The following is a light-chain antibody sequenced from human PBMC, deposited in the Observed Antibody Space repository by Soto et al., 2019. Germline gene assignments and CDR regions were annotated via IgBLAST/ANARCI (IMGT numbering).Light chain of an antibody. Sequence: QSALTQPASVSGSPGQSITISCIGTSSDVGAYNYVSWYRHHPGKAPKLMIYDVSNRPSGVSSRFSGSKSGNTASLTISGLQAEDEADYYCSSFTTRSTLVFGTGTKLTVL. CDR1: SSDVGAYNY. CDR3: SSFTTRSTLV. V-gene: IGLV2-14*03. CDR2: DVS. J-gene: IGLJ1*01.